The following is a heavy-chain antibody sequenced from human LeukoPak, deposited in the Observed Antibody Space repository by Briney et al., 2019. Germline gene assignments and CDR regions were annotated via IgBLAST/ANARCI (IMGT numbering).Heavy chain of an antibody. CDR1: GGTFSSYA. CDR3: AREGRWLQLFFYFDY. Sequence: GASVKVSCEASGGTFSSYAISWVRQAPGQGLEWMGGIIPIFGTANYAQKFQGRVTITADKSTSTAYMELSSLRSEDTAVYYCAREGRWLQLFFYFDYWGQGTLVTVSS. V-gene: IGHV1-69*06. D-gene: IGHD5-24*01. CDR2: IIPIFGTA. J-gene: IGHJ4*02.